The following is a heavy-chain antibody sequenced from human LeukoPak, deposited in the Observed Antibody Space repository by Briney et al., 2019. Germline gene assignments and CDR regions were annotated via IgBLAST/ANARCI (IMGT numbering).Heavy chain of an antibody. D-gene: IGHD1-20*01. Sequence: GGSPRLSCAASGFTFSDYYMSWIRQAPGEGLEWVSYISSSGSTKYYADSVKGRITISRDNAKNSLYLQMNSLRAEDTAVYYCARRRYNWNAIDYWGQGTLVTVSS. J-gene: IGHJ4*02. CDR3: ARRRYNWNAIDY. V-gene: IGHV3-11*01. CDR1: GFTFSDYY. CDR2: ISSSGSTK.